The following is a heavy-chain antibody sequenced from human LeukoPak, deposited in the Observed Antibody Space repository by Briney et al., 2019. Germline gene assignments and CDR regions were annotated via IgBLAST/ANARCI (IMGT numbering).Heavy chain of an antibody. J-gene: IGHJ4*02. CDR2: IRYDGSNK. CDR1: GFTFSSYG. CDR3: AKEFIAAAGYKSYYFDY. Sequence: GGSLRLSCAASGFTFSSYGMHWVRQAPGKGLEWVAFIRYDGSNKYYADSVKGRFTISRDNSKNTLYLQMNSLRAEDTAVYYCAKEFIAAAGYKSYYFDYWGQGTLVTVSS. D-gene: IGHD6-13*01. V-gene: IGHV3-30*02.